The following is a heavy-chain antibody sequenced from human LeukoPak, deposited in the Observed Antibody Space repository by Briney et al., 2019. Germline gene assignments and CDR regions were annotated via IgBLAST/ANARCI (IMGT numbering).Heavy chain of an antibody. CDR3: ARAAARPRGYYDSSGYPPRGATDAFDI. D-gene: IGHD3-22*01. V-gene: IGHV4-34*01. CDR1: GGSFSVYY. CDR2: INHSGST. Sequence: PSETLSLTCAVYGGSFSVYYWSWIRQPPGKGLEWIGEINHSGSTNYNPSLKSRVTISVDTSKNQFSLKLSSVTAADTAVYYCARAAARPRGYYDSSGYPPRGATDAFDIWGQGTMVTVSS. J-gene: IGHJ3*02.